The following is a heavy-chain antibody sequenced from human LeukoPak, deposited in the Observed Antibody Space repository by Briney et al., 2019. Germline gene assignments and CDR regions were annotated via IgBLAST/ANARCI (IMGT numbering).Heavy chain of an antibody. V-gene: IGHV4-30-2*03. D-gene: IGHD1-26*01. CDR2: IYHSGST. CDR3: ARPSGSRWGFDP. Sequence: PSQTLSLTCAVSGGSISSGGYSWSWIRQPPGKGLEWIGYIYHSGSTYYNPSLKSRVTISVDTSKNQFSLKLTSVTAADTAVYYCARPSGSRWGFDPWGQGTLVTVSS. J-gene: IGHJ5*02. CDR1: GGSISSGGYS.